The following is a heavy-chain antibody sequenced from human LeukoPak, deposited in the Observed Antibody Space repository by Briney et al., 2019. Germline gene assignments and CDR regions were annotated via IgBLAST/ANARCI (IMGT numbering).Heavy chain of an antibody. D-gene: IGHD2-15*01. CDR3: ARHVRSGGRTFKQGFDY. V-gene: IGHV4-39*01. CDR1: GGSISSSNYY. Sequence: SETLSLTCTVSGGSISSSNYYWGWIRQPPGKGLEWIANIYYSGSTYYNPSLKSRVTISVDTSKNQFSLKLSSVTAADTAVYYCARHVRSGGRTFKQGFDYWGQGTLVTVSS. CDR2: IYYSGST. J-gene: IGHJ4*02.